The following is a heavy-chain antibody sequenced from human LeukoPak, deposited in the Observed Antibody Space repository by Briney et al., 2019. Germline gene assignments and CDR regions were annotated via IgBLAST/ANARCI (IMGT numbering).Heavy chain of an antibody. Sequence: GGSLRLSCAASGFTFSNYWMNWVRQAPGKGLEWVANIKEDGSEKYYVDSVKGRFTISRDNAKNSLYLQMDSLRAVDTAVYYCARDSQHLNFDHWGQGTLVTVSS. D-gene: IGHD3-3*02. CDR1: GFTFSNYW. V-gene: IGHV3-7*04. J-gene: IGHJ4*02. CDR3: ARDSQHLNFDH. CDR2: IKEDGSEK.